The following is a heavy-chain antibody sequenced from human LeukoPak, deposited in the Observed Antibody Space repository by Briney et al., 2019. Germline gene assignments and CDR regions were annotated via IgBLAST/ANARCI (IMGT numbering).Heavy chain of an antibody. J-gene: IGHJ4*02. D-gene: IGHD3-22*01. CDR3: AGDPDRYYYDSSGYNY. CDR1: GYTFTGYY. CDR2: INPNSGGT. Sequence: ASVKVSCKASGYTFTGYYMHWVRQAPGQGLEWMGWINPNSGGTNYAQKFQGRVTMTRDTSISTAYMELSRLRSDDTAVYYCAGDPDRYYYDSSGYNYWGQGTLVTVSS. V-gene: IGHV1-2*02.